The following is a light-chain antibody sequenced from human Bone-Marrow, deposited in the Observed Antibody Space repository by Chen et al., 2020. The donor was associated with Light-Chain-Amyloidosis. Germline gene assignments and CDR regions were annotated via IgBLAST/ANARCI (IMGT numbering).Light chain of an antibody. J-gene: IGLJ1*01. V-gene: IGLV2-14*01. CDR2: EVT. CDR1: SSDVGGDNH. Sequence: QSALTQPASVSGSPGQSITLSCTGTSSDVGGDNHVSWYQQHPDKAPKLMIYEVTNRPSWFPDRFSGSKSDNTASLTISGLQTEDEADYFCSSYTITNTLVFGSGTRVTVL. CDR3: SSYTITNTLV.